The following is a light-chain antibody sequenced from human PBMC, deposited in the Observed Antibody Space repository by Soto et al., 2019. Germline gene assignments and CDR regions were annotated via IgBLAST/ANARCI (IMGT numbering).Light chain of an antibody. J-gene: IGKJ1*01. CDR2: DAS. CDR3: QHPWT. Sequence: EIVLTQSPGTLSLSPGKRATLSCRASQSVSSYLAWYQQKPGQAPRLLIYDASNRATGIPARFSGSGSGTDFTLTISRLEPEDFAVYYCQHPWTFGQGTKVDI. CDR1: QSVSSY. V-gene: IGKV3-11*01.